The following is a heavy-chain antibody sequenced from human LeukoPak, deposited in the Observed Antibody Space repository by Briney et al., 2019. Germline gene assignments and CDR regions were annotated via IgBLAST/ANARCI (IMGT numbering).Heavy chain of an antibody. J-gene: IGHJ6*02. CDR1: GFTFSTYA. V-gene: IGHV3-23*01. D-gene: IGHD5-12*01. CDR2: ISGSGETT. CDR3: ARGLVATTGYYYYAMDV. Sequence: PGGSLRLSCAASGFTFSTYAMSWVRQAPGKGLEWVSAISGSGETTYDADSVKGRFTISRDNSKNTLNLQMNSLRAEDTAVYYCARGLVATTGYYYYAMDVWGQGTAVTVSS.